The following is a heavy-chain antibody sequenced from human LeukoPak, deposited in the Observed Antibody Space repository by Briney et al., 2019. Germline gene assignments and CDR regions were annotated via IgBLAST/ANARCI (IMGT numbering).Heavy chain of an antibody. J-gene: IGHJ6*02. CDR1: EFTFSNYA. V-gene: IGHV3-33*01. Sequence: GRSLRLSCAASEFTFSNYAMHWVRQAPGKGLEWVAFIWYDGSNQYLADSVKGRFTISRDNTKLYLQMNSLRAEDTAVYYCARGFCTNTNCFVDSPLDVWGHGTTVTVSS. CDR2: IWYDGSNQ. D-gene: IGHD2-2*01. CDR3: ARGFCTNTNCFVDSPLDV.